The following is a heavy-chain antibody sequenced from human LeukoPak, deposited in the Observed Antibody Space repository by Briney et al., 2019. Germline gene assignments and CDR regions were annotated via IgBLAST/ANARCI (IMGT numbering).Heavy chain of an antibody. CDR1: GGSFSGYY. CDR3: ARLGSSTSRYIGYYYYYGMDV. J-gene: IGHJ6*02. V-gene: IGHV4-34*01. Sequence: SETLSLTCAVYGGSFSGYYWSWIRQPPGKGLEWIGEINHSGSTNYNPSLKSRVTIPVDTSKNQFSLKLSSVTAADTAVYYCARLGSSTSRYIGYYYYYGMDVWGQGTTVTVSS. CDR2: INHSGST. D-gene: IGHD2-2*02.